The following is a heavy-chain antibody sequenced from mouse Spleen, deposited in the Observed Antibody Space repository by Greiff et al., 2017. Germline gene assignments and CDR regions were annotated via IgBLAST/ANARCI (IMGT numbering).Heavy chain of an antibody. Sequence: EVQLQQSGPVLVKPGASVKMSCKASGYTFTDYYMNWVKQSHGKSLEWIGVINPYNGGTSYNQKFKGKATLTVDKSSSTAYMELNSLTSEDSAVYYCARSDYYYDGSYPAWFAYWGQGTLVTVSA. J-gene: IGHJ3*01. CDR3: ARSDYYYDGSYPAWFAY. CDR1: GYTFTDYY. D-gene: IGHD1-1*01. V-gene: IGHV1-19*01. CDR2: INPYNGGT.